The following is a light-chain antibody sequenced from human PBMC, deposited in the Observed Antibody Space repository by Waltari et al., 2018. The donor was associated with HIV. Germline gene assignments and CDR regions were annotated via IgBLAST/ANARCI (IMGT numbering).Light chain of an antibody. Sequence: SYDLTQPISVSVAQGQTARIPCEGVNIGTKNVHWYQRKPGQAPVLVIYRDTTRPSGIPERSSGSSAGHTATLTITRAQAGDEADYYCHVWDITARVVFGRGTKLTVL. CDR3: HVWDITARVV. CDR2: RDT. CDR1: NIGTKN. V-gene: IGLV3-9*01. J-gene: IGLJ2*01.